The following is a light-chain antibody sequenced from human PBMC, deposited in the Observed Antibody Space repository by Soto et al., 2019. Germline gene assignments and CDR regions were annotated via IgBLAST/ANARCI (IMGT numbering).Light chain of an antibody. Sequence: EVVLTQSPATLSVSPGEGVTLSCRASQGIGDTLAWYQHKPGQTPRLLIYGASNRATDIPDRFSGSGSGTDFTLTISRLEPEDFAVYYCQQYNSSPRMYTFGQGTKLEIK. V-gene: IGKV3-20*01. CDR1: QGIGDT. CDR2: GAS. CDR3: QQYNSSPRMYT. J-gene: IGKJ2*01.